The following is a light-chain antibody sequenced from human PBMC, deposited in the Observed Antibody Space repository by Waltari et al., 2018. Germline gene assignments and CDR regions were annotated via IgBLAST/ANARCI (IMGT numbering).Light chain of an antibody. CDR3: QQFDGLPPLT. CDR2: DAS. J-gene: IGKJ4*01. CDR1: QHISNY. Sequence: DIQMTQSPSSLSASIGDRVTITCQASQHISNYLNWYQQKPGKAPKVLIYDASNLETGVPSRFSGSGFGTEFTFTISSLQPEDIGTYYCQQFDGLPPLTFGGGTKVEIK. V-gene: IGKV1-33*01.